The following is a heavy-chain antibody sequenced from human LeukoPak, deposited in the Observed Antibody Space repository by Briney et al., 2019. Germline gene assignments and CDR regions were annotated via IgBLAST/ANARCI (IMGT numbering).Heavy chain of an antibody. CDR3: ARSFSDFWSGYYDY. J-gene: IGHJ4*02. CDR2: IYTSGST. D-gene: IGHD3-3*01. Sequence: SETLSLTCTVSGGSISSYYWSWIRQPAGKGLEWIGRIYTSGSTNYNPSLKSRVTMSVDTSKNQFSLKLSSVTAADTAVYYCARSFSDFWSGYYDYWGQGTLVTVSS. CDR1: GGSISSYY. V-gene: IGHV4-4*07.